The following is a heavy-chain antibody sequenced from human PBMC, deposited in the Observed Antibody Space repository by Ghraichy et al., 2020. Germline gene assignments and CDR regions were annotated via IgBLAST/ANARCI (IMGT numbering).Heavy chain of an antibody. V-gene: IGHV3-7*01. J-gene: IGHJ4*02. CDR3: AREYTFYDSGRWGYYFDY. Sequence: LSLTCATSGLSFGNYWMSWLRQAPGKGLEWVANIKQDGSDKYYMDSVKGRFTISRDNAKNSLYLQMNSLRVEDTAVYYCAREYTFYDSGRWGYYFDYWGQGTLVTVSS. CDR2: IKQDGSDK. D-gene: IGHD2/OR15-2a*01. CDR1: GLSFGNYW.